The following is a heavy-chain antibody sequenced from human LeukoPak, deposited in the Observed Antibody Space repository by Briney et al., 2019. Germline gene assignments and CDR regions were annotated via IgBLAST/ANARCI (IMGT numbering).Heavy chain of an antibody. CDR1: GFTFSSYA. CDR3: ARDWETLTDYDSSCQEY. V-gene: IGHV3-23*01. CDR2: ISSSGGTI. D-gene: IGHD3-22*01. Sequence: PGGSLRLSCAASGFTFSSYAMSWVRQAPGKGLEWVSDISSSGGTIYYADSVKGRFTISRDNSKNTLYLQMNSLKAEDTAIDFCARDWETLTDYDSSCQEYWGQGTMVTVSS. J-gene: IGHJ3*01.